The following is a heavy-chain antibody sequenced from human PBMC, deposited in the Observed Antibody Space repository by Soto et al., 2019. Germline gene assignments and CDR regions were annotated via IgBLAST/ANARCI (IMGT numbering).Heavy chain of an antibody. CDR3: ASNRFLEWPSYYYYYVMDV. J-gene: IGHJ6*04. Sequence: ASVKVSCKASGGTFSSYAISWVRQAPGQGLEWMGGIIPIFGTANYAQKFQSRVTITADESTSTAYMELSSLRSEDTAVYYCASNRFLEWPSYYYYYVMDVCGKGTTVTVSS. V-gene: IGHV1-69*13. D-gene: IGHD3-3*01. CDR1: GGTFSSYA. CDR2: IIPIFGTA.